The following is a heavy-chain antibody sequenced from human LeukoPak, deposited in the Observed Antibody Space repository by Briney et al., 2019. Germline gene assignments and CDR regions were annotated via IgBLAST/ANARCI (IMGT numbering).Heavy chain of an antibody. V-gene: IGHV4-59*01. CDR1: GGSISSYY. CDR3: ARTLLALTYYGGNSDAFDI. D-gene: IGHD4-23*01. Sequence: PSETLSLTCTVSGGSISSYYWSWIRQPPGKGLEWIGYIYYSGSTNYNPSLKSRVTISVDTSKNQFSLKLSSVTAADTAVYYCARTLLALTYYGGNSDAFDIWGQGTMVTVSS. CDR2: IYYSGST. J-gene: IGHJ3*02.